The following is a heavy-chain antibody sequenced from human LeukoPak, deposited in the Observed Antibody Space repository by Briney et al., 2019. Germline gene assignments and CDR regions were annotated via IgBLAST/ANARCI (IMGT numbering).Heavy chain of an antibody. D-gene: IGHD3-10*01. J-gene: IGHJ4*02. CDR3: ARDRPSWSGDKSIHY. V-gene: IGHV4-59*12. CDR1: GASISDYY. Sequence: SETLSLTCTVSGASISDYYWTWIRQPPGKGLEWIGYIFYSESTNYNPSLKSRVTISLDTSKNQFSLKLTSVTAADTAVYYCARDRPSWSGDKSIHYWGQGTLVTVSS. CDR2: IFYSEST.